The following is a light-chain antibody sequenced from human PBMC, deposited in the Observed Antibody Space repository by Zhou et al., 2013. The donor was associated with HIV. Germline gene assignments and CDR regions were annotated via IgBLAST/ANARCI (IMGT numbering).Light chain of an antibody. CDR2: KIS. Sequence: IVMTQTPLSSPVTLGQPASISCRSSQSLVHGDGNTYLSWLHQRPGQPPRLLIYKISNRLSGVPDRFSGSGAGTDFTLKISRIEAEDVGLYYCMQATQFPRTFGQGTRVEI. CDR1: QSLVHGDGNTY. CDR3: MQATQFPRT. J-gene: IGKJ1*01. V-gene: IGKV2-24*01.